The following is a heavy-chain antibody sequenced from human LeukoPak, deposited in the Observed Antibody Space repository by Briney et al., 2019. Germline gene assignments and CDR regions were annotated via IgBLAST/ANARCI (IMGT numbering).Heavy chain of an antibody. V-gene: IGHV4-30-4*08. Sequence: KPSETLSLTCTVSGGSISSGDYYWSWIRQPPGKGLEWIGYIYYSGSTYYNPSLKSRVTISVDTSKNQFSLKLSSVTAADTAVYYCARTAEYSTIYFDLWGRGTLVTVPS. CDR2: IYYSGST. CDR3: ARTAEYSTIYFDL. D-gene: IGHD6-6*01. CDR1: GGSISSGDYY. J-gene: IGHJ2*01.